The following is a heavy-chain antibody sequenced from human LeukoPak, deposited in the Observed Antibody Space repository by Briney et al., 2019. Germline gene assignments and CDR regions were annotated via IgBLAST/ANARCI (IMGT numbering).Heavy chain of an antibody. J-gene: IGHJ6*03. CDR3: AKYSGYCTSTSCQSLYYYYYMDV. D-gene: IGHD2-2*01. V-gene: IGHV3-23*01. Sequence: GGSLRLSCAASGITFTSYPMSWVRQAPGKGLEWVSATSGSGGTTYYADSVKGRFTISRDNSKNTLYLQMNSLRAEDTAVYYCAKYSGYCTSTSCQSLYYYYYMDVWGKGTTVTVSS. CDR2: TSGSGGTT. CDR1: GITFTSYP.